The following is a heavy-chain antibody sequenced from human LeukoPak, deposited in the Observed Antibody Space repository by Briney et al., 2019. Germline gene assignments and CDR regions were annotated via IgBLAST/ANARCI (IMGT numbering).Heavy chain of an antibody. CDR2: IYYSGST. Sequence: SETLCLTCTVSGGSVSSGSYYGSWIRQPPGKGLEWIGYIYYSGSTNYNPSLKSRVTISVDTSKNQFSLKLSSVTAADTAVYYCARDYGDYGFDYWGQGTLVTVSS. CDR3: ARDYGDYGFDY. D-gene: IGHD4-17*01. CDR1: GGSVSSGSYY. J-gene: IGHJ4*02. V-gene: IGHV4-61*01.